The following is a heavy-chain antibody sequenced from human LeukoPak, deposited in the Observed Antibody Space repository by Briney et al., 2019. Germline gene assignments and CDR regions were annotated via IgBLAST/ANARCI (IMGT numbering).Heavy chain of an antibody. CDR2: INSDGSST. Sequence: PGGSLRLSCAASGFTFSSYWMEWVRQAPGKGLVWVSRINSDGSSTSYADSVKGRFTISRDNAKNTLYLQMNSLRAEDTAVYYCARRGAVANGFDIWSEGTMVTVYS. D-gene: IGHD6-19*01. J-gene: IGHJ3*02. CDR3: ARRGAVANGFDI. CDR1: GFTFSSYW. V-gene: IGHV3-74*01.